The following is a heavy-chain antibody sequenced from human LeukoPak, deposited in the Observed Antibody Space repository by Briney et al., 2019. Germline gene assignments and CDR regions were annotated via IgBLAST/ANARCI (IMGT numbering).Heavy chain of an antibody. Sequence: GGSLRLSCAASGFTFSSYEMNWVRQAPGKGLEWVSFISISGTTIYYADSVKGRFTISRDNAKNSLYLRVNSLRAEDTAVYYCAGAMTRDYGMDVWGQGTTVTVSS. V-gene: IGHV3-48*03. D-gene: IGHD4/OR15-4a*01. CDR3: AGAMTRDYGMDV. CDR1: GFTFSSYE. CDR2: ISISGTTI. J-gene: IGHJ6*02.